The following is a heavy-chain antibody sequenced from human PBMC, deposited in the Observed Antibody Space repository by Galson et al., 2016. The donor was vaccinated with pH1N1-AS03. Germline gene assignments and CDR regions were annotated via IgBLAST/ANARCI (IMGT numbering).Heavy chain of an antibody. D-gene: IGHD3-10*01. CDR3: ARGGISYGSGSNYPASDY. V-gene: IGHV1-69*13. Sequence: SVKVSCKASGGTFSSYAISWVRQAPGQGLEWMGGIIPIFGTANYAQKFQGRVTITADESTSTAYMELSSLRSEDTAVYYCARGGISYGSGSNYPASDYWGQGTLVTVSS. CDR1: GGTFSSYA. J-gene: IGHJ4*02. CDR2: IIPIFGTA.